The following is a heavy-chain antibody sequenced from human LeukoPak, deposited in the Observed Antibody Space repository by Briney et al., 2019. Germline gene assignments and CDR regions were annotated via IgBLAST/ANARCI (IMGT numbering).Heavy chain of an antibody. CDR1: GGSISSYY. Sequence: SETLSLTCTVPGGSISSYYWSWIRQPPGKGLEWIGYIYYSGSTNYNPSLKSRVTISVGTSKNQFSLKLSSVTAADTAVYYCARDRGSYFGAFDIWGQGTMVTVSS. J-gene: IGHJ3*02. CDR3: ARDRGSYFGAFDI. V-gene: IGHV4-59*01. D-gene: IGHD1-26*01. CDR2: IYYSGST.